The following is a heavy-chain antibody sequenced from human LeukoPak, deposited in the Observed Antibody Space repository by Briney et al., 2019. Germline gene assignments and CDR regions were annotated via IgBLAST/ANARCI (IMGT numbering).Heavy chain of an antibody. CDR3: ARAPTYYSDGSGYYLTDAFDI. D-gene: IGHD3-22*01. V-gene: IGHV4-34*01. Sequence: PSETLSLTCTVFGGSFSGFYLSWIRQPPGKGLEWIGEINHRGTTTYNPSLKSRVTMSVDTSKKQFSLNLSSVTAADTAVYFCARAPTYYSDGSGYYLTDAFDIWGQGTMVTVSS. CDR2: INHRGTT. CDR1: GGSFSGFY. J-gene: IGHJ3*02.